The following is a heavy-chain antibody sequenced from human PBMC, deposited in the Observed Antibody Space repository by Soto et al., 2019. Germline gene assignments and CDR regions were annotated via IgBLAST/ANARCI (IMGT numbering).Heavy chain of an antibody. V-gene: IGHV3-15*01. J-gene: IGHJ4*02. CDR1: GFTFSNAG. CDR2: IKKKSDGGTT. D-gene: IGHD1-26*01. Sequence: XGSLRLTFAASGFTFSNAGMNWVRQAPGKGLEWVGLIKKKSDGGTTDYAAPVKGRFRISRDDAIKTLYLEMTSLQIDDTAVYYCTTLGFRVVGATPDDWGRGTLVTVSS. CDR3: TTLGFRVVGATPDD.